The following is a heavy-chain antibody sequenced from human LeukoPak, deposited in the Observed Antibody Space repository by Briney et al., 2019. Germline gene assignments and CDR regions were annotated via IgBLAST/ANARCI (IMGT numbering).Heavy chain of an antibody. J-gene: IGHJ4*02. CDR2: IIPRFGTT. CDR1: RDAFSNYT. CDR3: ARLYCSGGSCYSSRGIFDY. Sequence: SVKVSCKASRDAFSNYTISWVRQAPGQGLEWMGGIIPRFGTTNYAQKFQGRVTITTDKSTSTAYMELSSLRSEDAAVYYCARLYCSGGSCYSSRGIFDYWGQGTLVTVSS. D-gene: IGHD2-15*01. V-gene: IGHV1-69*05.